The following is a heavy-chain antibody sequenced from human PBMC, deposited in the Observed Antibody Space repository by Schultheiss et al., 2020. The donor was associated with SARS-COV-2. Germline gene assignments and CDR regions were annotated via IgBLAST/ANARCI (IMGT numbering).Heavy chain of an antibody. V-gene: IGHV3-11*04. Sequence: GESLKISCAASGFTFSDYYMNWVRQAPGKGLEWVSYISGSGDTIYYADSVKGRFTISRDNAKNSLYLQMNSLRAEDTAVYYCARESYPGIAVAGTGYYYGMDVWGQGTTVTVSS. CDR1: GFTFSDYY. CDR2: ISGSGDTI. J-gene: IGHJ6*02. CDR3: ARESYPGIAVAGTGYYYGMDV. D-gene: IGHD6-19*01.